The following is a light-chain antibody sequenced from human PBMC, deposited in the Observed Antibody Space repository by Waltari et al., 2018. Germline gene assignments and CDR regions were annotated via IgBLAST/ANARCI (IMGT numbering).Light chain of an antibody. CDR1: QDLRTL. V-gene: IGKV1D-12*01. CDR2: SAS. J-gene: IGKJ4*01. Sequence: QVTQSPSSVSASVGDTVTITCRANQDLRTLLVWNQQKAGKAPKLLIYSASTLQDGVPSRFSGSGSGTEFTLTIDSLQPEDFATYYCEQVHSFPITFGGGTKVEIK. CDR3: EQVHSFPIT.